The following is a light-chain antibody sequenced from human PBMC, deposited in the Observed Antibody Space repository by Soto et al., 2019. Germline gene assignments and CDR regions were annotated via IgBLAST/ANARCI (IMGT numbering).Light chain of an antibody. CDR1: SSDAGSYNR. Sequence: QSALTQPPSVSGSPGQSVIISCTGNSSDAGSYNRVSWYQQPPGTAPKLMIYEVSNRPSGVPDRFSGSKSGNTASLTITGLQAEDEADYYCSSYTISGTRVFGTGTKLTVL. J-gene: IGLJ1*01. CDR2: EVS. V-gene: IGLV2-18*02. CDR3: SSYTISGTRV.